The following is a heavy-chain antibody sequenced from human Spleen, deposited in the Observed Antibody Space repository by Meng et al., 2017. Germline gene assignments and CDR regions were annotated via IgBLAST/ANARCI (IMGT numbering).Heavy chain of an antibody. Sequence: LSLTCSASGFTFSSYDMHWVRQATGKGLEWVSAIGTAGDTYYPGSVKGRFTISRENAKNSLYLQMNSLRAGDTAVYYCARGLKYSSGWYAPGMDVWGQGTTVTVSS. D-gene: IGHD6-19*01. V-gene: IGHV3-13*01. J-gene: IGHJ6*02. CDR2: IGTAGDT. CDR1: GFTFSSYD. CDR3: ARGLKYSSGWYAPGMDV.